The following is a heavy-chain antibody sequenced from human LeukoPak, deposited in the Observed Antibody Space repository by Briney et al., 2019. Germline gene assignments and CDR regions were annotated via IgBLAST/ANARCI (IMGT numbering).Heavy chain of an antibody. J-gene: IGHJ5*02. CDR2: ISGSGGST. V-gene: IGHV3-23*01. CDR1: GFTFSSYS. Sequence: GGSLRLSCAASGFTFSSYSMNWVRQAPGKGLEWVSAISGSGGSTYYADSVKGRFTITRDNSKNTLYLQMNSLSAEDTAVYYCAKGPNIVVVPADWFDPWGQGTLVTVSS. CDR3: AKGPNIVVVPADWFDP. D-gene: IGHD2-2*01.